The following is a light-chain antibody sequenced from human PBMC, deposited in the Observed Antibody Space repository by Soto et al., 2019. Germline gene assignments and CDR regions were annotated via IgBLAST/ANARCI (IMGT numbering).Light chain of an antibody. CDR2: SNN. Sequence: QCVLTQPPSASGTPGQRVTISCSGSSSNIGTNTVNWYQQLPGTAPKLLIYSNNQRPSGVPDRFSGSKSGTSASLAISGLQSEDESDYYCAAWDDSLNGRLFGGGTKLTVL. V-gene: IGLV1-44*01. CDR1: SSNIGTNT. J-gene: IGLJ2*01. CDR3: AAWDDSLNGRL.